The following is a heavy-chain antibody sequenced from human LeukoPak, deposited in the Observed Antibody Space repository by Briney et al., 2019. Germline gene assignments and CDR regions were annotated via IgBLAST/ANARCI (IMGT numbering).Heavy chain of an antibody. V-gene: IGHV4-34*01. J-gene: IGHJ4*02. CDR1: GGSFSGYY. D-gene: IGHD5-18*01. Sequence: PSETLSLTCAVYGGSFSGYYWSWIRQPPGKGLEWIGEINHSGSTNYNPSLKSRVTISVDTSKNQFSLKLSSVTAADTAVYYCASHTAMVTYFDYWGQGTLVTVSS. CDR2: INHSGST. CDR3: ASHTAMVTYFDY.